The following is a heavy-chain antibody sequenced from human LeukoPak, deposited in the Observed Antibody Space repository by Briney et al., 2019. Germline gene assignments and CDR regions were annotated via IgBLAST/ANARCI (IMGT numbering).Heavy chain of an antibody. D-gene: IGHD2-2*03. V-gene: IGHV3-30-3*01. J-gene: IGHJ6*02. Sequence: GGSLRLSCAASGFTFSSYAMHWVRQAPGKGLEWVAVISYDGSNKYYADSVKGRFTISRDNSKNTLYLQMNSLRAEDTAVYYCARERVDIVVVPAATRHYYYGMDVWGQGTTVTVSS. CDR1: GFTFSSYA. CDR3: ARERVDIVVVPAATRHYYYGMDV. CDR2: ISYDGSNK.